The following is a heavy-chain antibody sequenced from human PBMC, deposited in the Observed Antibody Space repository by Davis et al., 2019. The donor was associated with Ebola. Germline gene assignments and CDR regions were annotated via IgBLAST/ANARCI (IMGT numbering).Heavy chain of an antibody. Sequence: SETLSLTCTVSGGSISSSSYYWGWIRQPPGKGLEWIGSIYYSGSTYYNPSLKSRVTISVDTSMNHFSLKLTSVTAADTAVYYCARRDTPMARQNVFDIWGQGAMVTVSS. D-gene: IGHD5-18*01. J-gene: IGHJ3*02. CDR1: GGSISSSSYY. CDR2: IYYSGST. CDR3: ARRDTPMARQNVFDI. V-gene: IGHV4-39*02.